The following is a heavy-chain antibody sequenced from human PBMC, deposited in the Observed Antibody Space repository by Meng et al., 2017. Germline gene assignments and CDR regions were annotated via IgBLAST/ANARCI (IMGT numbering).Heavy chain of an antibody. D-gene: IGHD6-19*01. J-gene: IGHJ4*02. CDR2: ISYDGSNK. V-gene: IGHV3-30*01. CDR3: ARESEYSSGWNYFDY. CDR1: GFTFSSYA. Sequence: GGSRRPSCAVSGFTFSSYAMHWVRQAPGKGLEWVAVISYDGSNKYYADSVKGRFTISRDNSKNTLYVQMNSLRAEDTAVYYCARESEYSSGWNYFDYWGQGTLVTVSS.